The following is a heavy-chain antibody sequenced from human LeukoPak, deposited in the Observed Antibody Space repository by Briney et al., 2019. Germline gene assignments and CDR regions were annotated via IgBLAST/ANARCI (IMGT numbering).Heavy chain of an antibody. CDR3: ARTIFGVVIEDY. CDR1: GYTFTSYD. V-gene: IGHV1-8*01. Sequence: GASVKVSCKASGYTFTSYDINWVRQATGQGLEWMGWMNPNSGNTGYAQKFQGRVIMTRNTSISTAYMELSSLRSEDTAVYYCARTIFGVVIEDYWGQGTLVTVSS. J-gene: IGHJ4*02. CDR2: MNPNSGNT. D-gene: IGHD3-3*01.